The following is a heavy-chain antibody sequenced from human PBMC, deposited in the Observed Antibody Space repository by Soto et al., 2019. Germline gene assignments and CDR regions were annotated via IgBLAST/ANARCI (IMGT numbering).Heavy chain of an antibody. V-gene: IGHV1-2*04. J-gene: IGHJ5*02. CDR2: INPNSGGT. CDR3: ARGPIDYGDYDARGNNTYVGLFHWFDP. D-gene: IGHD4-17*01. CDR1: GYTFTGYY. Sequence: GASVKVSCKASGYTFTGYYMHWVRQAPGQGLEWMGWINPNSGGTNYAQKFQGWVTMTRDTSISTAYMELSRLRSDDTAVYYCARGPIDYGDYDARGNNTYVGLFHWFDPWGQGTLVTVSS.